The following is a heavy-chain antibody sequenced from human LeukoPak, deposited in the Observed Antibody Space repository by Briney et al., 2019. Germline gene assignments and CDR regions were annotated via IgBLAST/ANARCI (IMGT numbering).Heavy chain of an antibody. D-gene: IGHD6-13*01. J-gene: IGHJ4*02. CDR3: ARGAAGTGAADY. CDR2: INHSGST. Sequence: SETLSLTCTVSGASISSTTYYWGWIRQPPRKGLEWIGEINHSGSTNYNPSLKSRLTMSLDTSKNQFSLRLSSVTAADTAVYFCARGAAGTGAADYWGQGTLVTVSS. CDR1: GASISSTTYY. V-gene: IGHV4-39*07.